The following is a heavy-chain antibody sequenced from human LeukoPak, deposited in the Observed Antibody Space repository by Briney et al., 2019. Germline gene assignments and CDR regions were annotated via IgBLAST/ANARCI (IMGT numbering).Heavy chain of an antibody. J-gene: IGHJ6*03. D-gene: IGHD3-16*01. CDR3: ARAPATLQFGYYYYYMDV. CDR1: GYSITSGYY. V-gene: IGHV4-38-2*02. CDR2: IYHSGST. Sequence: SETLSLTCTVSGYSITSGYYWGWIRQPPGKGLEWIGTIYHSGSTYYNPSLKSRVTISVGTSKNHFSLKLSSVTAADTAVYYCARAPATLQFGYYYYYMDVWGKGTTVTVSS.